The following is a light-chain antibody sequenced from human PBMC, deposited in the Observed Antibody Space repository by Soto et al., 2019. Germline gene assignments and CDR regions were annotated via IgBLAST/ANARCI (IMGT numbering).Light chain of an antibody. CDR2: EIS. CDR1: SNDVGTYNL. J-gene: IGLJ2*01. CDR3: CSYAGSSTFDVV. V-gene: IGLV2-23*02. Sequence: QSALTQPASVSGSPGQSITISCTGTSNDVGTYNLVSWYQHHPGKPPKLMLYEISRRPSGLSNRFSGSKSGNTASLTISGLQAEDEADYYCCSYAGSSTFDVVFGGGTKVTVL.